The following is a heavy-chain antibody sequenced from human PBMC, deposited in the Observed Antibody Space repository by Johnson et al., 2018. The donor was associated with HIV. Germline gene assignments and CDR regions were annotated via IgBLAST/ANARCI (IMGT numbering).Heavy chain of an antibody. V-gene: IGHV3-13*01. CDR1: GFTFSSYD. J-gene: IGHJ3*02. D-gene: IGHD6-6*01. Sequence: VQLVESGGGLVQPGGSLRLSCAASGFTFSSYDMHWVRQATGKGLEWVSAIGTAGDTYYPGSVKGRFTISRENAKNSLYLQMNSLRAEDTAMYYCARVSSIAALWDAFDIWGQGTMVTVSS. CDR2: IGTAGDT. CDR3: ARVSSIAALWDAFDI.